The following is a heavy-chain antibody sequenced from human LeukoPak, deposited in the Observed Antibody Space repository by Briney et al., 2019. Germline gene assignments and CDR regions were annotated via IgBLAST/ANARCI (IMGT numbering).Heavy chain of an antibody. Sequence: GGSLRLSCAASGFTFSSYGMHWVRQAPGKGLEWVAFIRYDGSNKYYADSVKGRFTISRDNSKNTLYLQMNSLRAEDTAVYYCAKAGYCSGGSCYWNWFDPWGQGTLVTVSS. CDR1: GFTFSSYG. CDR2: IRYDGSNK. CDR3: AKAGYCSGGSCYWNWFDP. J-gene: IGHJ5*02. D-gene: IGHD2-15*01. V-gene: IGHV3-30*02.